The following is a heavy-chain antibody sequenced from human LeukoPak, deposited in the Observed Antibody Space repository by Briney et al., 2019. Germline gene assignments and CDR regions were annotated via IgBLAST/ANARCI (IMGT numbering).Heavy chain of an antibody. CDR2: ISAYNGNT. J-gene: IGHJ5*02. CDR1: GYTFTSYG. D-gene: IGHD6-13*01. CDR3: ARGVFIAAAGTENWFDP. Sequence: ASVKVSCKASGYTFTSYGISWVRQAPGQGLEWMGWISAYNGNTNYAQKLQGRVTMTTDTSTSTAYMELSRLRSDDTAVYYCARGVFIAAAGTENWFDPWGQGTLVTDSS. V-gene: IGHV1-18*01.